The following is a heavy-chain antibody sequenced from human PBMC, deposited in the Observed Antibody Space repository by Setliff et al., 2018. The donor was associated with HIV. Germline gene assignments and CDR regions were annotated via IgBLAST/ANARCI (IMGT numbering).Heavy chain of an antibody. Sequence: SETLSLTCVVSGASITDSKWWTWVRQPPGKRLEWIGEIDHSGATKYNPSLKRRVAISVETYKNQFSLSLQSVTAADAAVYYCAIRRNFDWLMTSGPFDYWGQGILVTV. V-gene: IGHV4-4*02. CDR2: IDHSGAT. D-gene: IGHD3-9*01. J-gene: IGHJ4*02. CDR1: GASITDSKW. CDR3: AIRRNFDWLMTSGPFDY.